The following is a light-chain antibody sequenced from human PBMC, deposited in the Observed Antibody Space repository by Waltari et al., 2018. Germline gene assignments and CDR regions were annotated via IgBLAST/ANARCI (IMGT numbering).Light chain of an antibody. J-gene: IGKJ2*01. CDR1: QSVSSN. CDR2: CAS. V-gene: IGKV3-15*01. CDR3: QQYNTWPPYT. Sequence: EIVMTQSPATLSVSPGERATLSCRASQSVSSNLAWYQQKPGQAPRLLIYCASTRATGIPVSFSGSGSGTEFTLTISSLQSEDFAVYYCQQYNTWPPYTFGQGTKLEIK.